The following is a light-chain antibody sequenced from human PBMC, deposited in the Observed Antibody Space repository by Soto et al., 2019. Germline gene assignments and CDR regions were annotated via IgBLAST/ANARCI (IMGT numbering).Light chain of an antibody. V-gene: IGLV6-57*01. CDR1: SGSIASNY. CDR3: QSYDATNQV. CDR2: DDN. J-gene: IGLJ3*02. Sequence: NFMLTQPHSVSESPGKTVIISCTRSSGSIASNYVQWYQQRPGSSPTTVIYDDNQRPSGVPDRFSGSIDSSSNSASLTSSGLETEDEADYFCQSYDATNQVFGGGTKLTVL.